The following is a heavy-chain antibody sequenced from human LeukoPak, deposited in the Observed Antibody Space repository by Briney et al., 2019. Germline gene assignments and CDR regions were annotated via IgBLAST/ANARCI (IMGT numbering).Heavy chain of an antibody. CDR1: GGSISSYY. Sequence: PSETLSLTCTVSGGSISSYYWSWIRQPPGKGLEWIGRIYTSGSTNYNPSLKSRVTMSVDTSKNQFSLKLSSVTAADTAVYYCARESIFRIAAAGRGWFDPWGQGTLVTVSS. D-gene: IGHD6-13*01. J-gene: IGHJ5*02. CDR2: IYTSGST. V-gene: IGHV4-4*07. CDR3: ARESIFRIAAAGRGWFDP.